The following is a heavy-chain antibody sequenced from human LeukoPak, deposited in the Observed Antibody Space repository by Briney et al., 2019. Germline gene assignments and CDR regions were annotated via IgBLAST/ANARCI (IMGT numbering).Heavy chain of an antibody. CDR2: INSDGSSR. CDR1: GFTFSSYW. V-gene: IGHV3-74*01. D-gene: IGHD4-17*01. J-gene: IGHJ6*02. Sequence: GGSLRLSCAASGFTFSSYWMHWVRQAPGKGLVWVSSINSDGSSRSYADSVKGRFTISRDNAKNTLHLQMNSLRVEETAVYYCASSTVTTLDGTDVWGQGTTVTVSS. CDR3: ASSTVTTLDGTDV.